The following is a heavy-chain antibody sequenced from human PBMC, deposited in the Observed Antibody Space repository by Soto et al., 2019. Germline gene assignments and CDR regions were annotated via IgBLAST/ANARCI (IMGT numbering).Heavy chain of an antibody. CDR1: GFSLSTSGVG. Sequence: QITLKESGPTLVKPTQTLTLTCTFSGFSLSTSGVGVGWISKPTGKALEWLALMSWADDERYSPSLTNRLTITKDAYKNHVVLTKTNMEPVDTATYFCSQNVIESATIDYWGQGTLVTVSS. V-gene: IGHV2-5*02. CDR3: SQNVIESATIDY. CDR2: MSWADDE. D-gene: IGHD3-16*02. J-gene: IGHJ4*02.